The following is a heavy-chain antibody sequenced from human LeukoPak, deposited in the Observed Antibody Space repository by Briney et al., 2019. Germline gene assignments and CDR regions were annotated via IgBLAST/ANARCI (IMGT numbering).Heavy chain of an antibody. CDR2: IYYSGST. J-gene: IGHJ4*02. CDR1: GGSISGYY. CDR3: ARQVTFGGVIVLFDY. V-gene: IGHV4-59*08. D-gene: IGHD3-16*02. Sequence: SETLSLTCTVSGGSISGYYWSWIRQPPGKGLEWTGYIYYSGSTNYNPSLKSRVTISVDTSKNQFSLKLSSVTAADTAVYYCARQVTFGGVIVLFDYWGQGTLVTVSS.